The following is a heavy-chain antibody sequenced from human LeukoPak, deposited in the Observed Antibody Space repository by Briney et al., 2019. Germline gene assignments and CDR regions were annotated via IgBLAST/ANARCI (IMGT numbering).Heavy chain of an antibody. CDR3: ARLPFGDYVDY. Sequence: SETLSLTCTVSGGSISSYYWSWLRQPPGKGLEWIGYIYYSGSTNYNPSLKSRVTISVDTSKNQFSLKLSSVTAADTAVYYCARLPFGDYVDYWGQGTLVTVSS. J-gene: IGHJ4*02. CDR1: GGSISSYY. CDR2: IYYSGST. V-gene: IGHV4-59*08. D-gene: IGHD3-3*01.